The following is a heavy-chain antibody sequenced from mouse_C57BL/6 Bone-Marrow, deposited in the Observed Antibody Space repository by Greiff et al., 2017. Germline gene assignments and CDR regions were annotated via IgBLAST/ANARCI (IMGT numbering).Heavy chain of an antibody. D-gene: IGHD1-1*01. J-gene: IGHJ2*01. Sequence: VMLVESGPGLVQPSQSLSITCTVSGFSLTSYGVHWVRQSPGKGLEWLGVIWSGGSTDYNAAFISRLSISKDNSKSQVFFKMNSLQADDTAIYYCARNRYYGSSYYFDYWGQGTTLTVSS. V-gene: IGHV2-2*01. CDR1: GFSLTSYG. CDR3: ARNRYYGSSYYFDY. CDR2: IWSGGST.